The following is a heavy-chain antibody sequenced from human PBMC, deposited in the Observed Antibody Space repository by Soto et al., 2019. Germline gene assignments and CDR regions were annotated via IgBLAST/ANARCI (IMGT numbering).Heavy chain of an antibody. V-gene: IGHV5-51*01. CDR2: MFPGDSTT. J-gene: IGHJ4*02. CDR3: ARVVIGYCSSTSCPADY. Sequence: GESLKISCKGSGFTFTAYWIGWVLRMPGKGLEWMGIMFPGDSTTRYSPSFQGQVTMSADKSISTAYLQWNSLKASDTAMYYCARVVIGYCSSTSCPADYWGQGALVTVSS. CDR1: GFTFTAYW. D-gene: IGHD2-2*01.